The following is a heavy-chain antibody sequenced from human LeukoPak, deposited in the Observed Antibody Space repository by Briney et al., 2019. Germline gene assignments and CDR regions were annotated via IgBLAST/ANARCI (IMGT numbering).Heavy chain of an antibody. J-gene: IGHJ4*02. V-gene: IGHV4-39*01. Sequence: SETLSLTCTVSGGSISSSSYYWGWIRQPPGKGLERIGSIYYSGSTYYNPSLKSRVTISVDTSKNQFSLKLSSVTAADTAVYYCVTPPGGRPEGGDYWGQGTLVTVSS. CDR3: VTPPGGRPEGGDY. CDR2: IYYSGST. CDR1: GGSISSSSYY. D-gene: IGHD2-15*01.